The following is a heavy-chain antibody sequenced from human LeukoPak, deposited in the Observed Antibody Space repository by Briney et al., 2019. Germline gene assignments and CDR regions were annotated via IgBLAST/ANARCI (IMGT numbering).Heavy chain of an antibody. V-gene: IGHV3-23*01. CDR3: AKERGYCSSTSCYYGMDV. CDR1: GFTFSSHA. D-gene: IGHD2-2*01. Sequence: PGASLRLSCAASGFTFSSHAMRWVRQAPGKGLEWVSAISGSGGSTYYADSVKGRFTIYRDNSKNTLYLQMNSLRAEDTAVYYCAKERGYCSSTSCYYGMDVWGQGTTVTVSS. CDR2: ISGSGGST. J-gene: IGHJ6*02.